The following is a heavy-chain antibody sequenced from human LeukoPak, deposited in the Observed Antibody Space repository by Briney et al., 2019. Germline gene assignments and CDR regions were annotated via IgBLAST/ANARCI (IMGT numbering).Heavy chain of an antibody. CDR1: GGSISSGGYY. J-gene: IGHJ3*01. V-gene: IGHV4-30-2*01. Sequence: SETLSLTCTVSGGSISSGGYYWSWIRQPPGKGLEWIGYIYHSGSTYYNPSLKSRVTISVDRSKHQFSLKLSSVTAADTAVYYCARAGIVGLNLWGQGTMVTVSS. CDR3: ARAGIVGLNL. D-gene: IGHD3-22*01. CDR2: IYHSGST.